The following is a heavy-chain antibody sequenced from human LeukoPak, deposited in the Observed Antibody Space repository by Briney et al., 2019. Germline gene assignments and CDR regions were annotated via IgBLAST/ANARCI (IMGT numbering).Heavy chain of an antibody. V-gene: IGHV1-18*01. J-gene: IGHJ6*02. CDR1: GGTFSSYA. CDR3: ARDHPDIKRDIVVVPAFGYYYYYGMDV. CDR2: ISAYNGNT. Sequence: ASVKVSCKASGGTFSSYAISWVRQAPGQGLEWMGWISAYNGNTNYAQKLQGRVTMTTDTSTSTAYMELRSLRSDDTAVYYCARDHPDIKRDIVVVPAFGYYYYYGMDVWGQGTTVTVSS. D-gene: IGHD2-2*01.